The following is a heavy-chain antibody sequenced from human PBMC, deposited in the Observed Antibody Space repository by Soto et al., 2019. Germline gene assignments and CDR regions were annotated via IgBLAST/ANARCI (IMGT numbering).Heavy chain of an antibody. Sequence: GGSLRLSCAASGFTFSDYYMSWIRQAPGKGLEWVSYISSSGSTIYYADSVKGRFTISRDNAKNSLYLQMNSLRAEGTAVYYCARDRAEAFWSGYSNDAFDIWGQGTMVTV. V-gene: IGHV3-11*01. D-gene: IGHD3-3*01. CDR3: ARDRAEAFWSGYSNDAFDI. CDR1: GFTFSDYY. J-gene: IGHJ3*02. CDR2: ISSSGSTI.